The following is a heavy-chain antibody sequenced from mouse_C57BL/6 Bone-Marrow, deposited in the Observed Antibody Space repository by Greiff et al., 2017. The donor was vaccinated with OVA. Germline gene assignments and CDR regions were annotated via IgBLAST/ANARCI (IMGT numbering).Heavy chain of an antibody. J-gene: IGHJ2*01. CDR3: TRRAYSP. Sequence: VKLQESGAELVRPGASVTLSCKASGYTFTDYEMHWVKQTPVHGLEWIGAIDPETGGTAYNQKFKGKAILTADKSSSTAYMELRSLTSEDSAVYYCTRRAYSPWGQGTTLTVSS. CDR1: GYTFTDYE. V-gene: IGHV1-15*01. D-gene: IGHD6-5*01. CDR2: IDPETGGT.